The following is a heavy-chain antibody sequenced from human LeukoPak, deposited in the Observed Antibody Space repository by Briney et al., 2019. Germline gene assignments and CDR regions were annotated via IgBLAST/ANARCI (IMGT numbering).Heavy chain of an antibody. D-gene: IGHD2-21*01. CDR1: GFTFRTYA. V-gene: IGHV3-23*01. CDR2: ISGSGDTT. J-gene: IGHJ3*02. Sequence: GGSLRLSCAASGFTFRTYAMNWVRQAPGKGLEWVSVISGSGDTTNYAGSVKGRFTISRDNSKNTLYLQMHSLRAEDTAVYYCAKDGKFGGGSPGDCFDIWGQGTMVTVSS. CDR3: AKDGKFGGGSPGDCFDI.